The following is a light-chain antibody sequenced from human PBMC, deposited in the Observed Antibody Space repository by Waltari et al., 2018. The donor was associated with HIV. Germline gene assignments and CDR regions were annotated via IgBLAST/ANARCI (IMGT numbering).Light chain of an antibody. CDR2: EVS. J-gene: IGLJ2*01. CDR3: SSFITTTTHVV. V-gene: IGLV2-14*01. Sequence: QSALTQPASVSGSLGQSVTISCTGANSDVGGSNYVSLYQPHPGKAPKLIIHEVSNRPSGVSDRFSGSKSGNTASLTISGLQAEDESDYYCSSFITTTTHVVFGGGTRLTVL. CDR1: NSDVGGSNY.